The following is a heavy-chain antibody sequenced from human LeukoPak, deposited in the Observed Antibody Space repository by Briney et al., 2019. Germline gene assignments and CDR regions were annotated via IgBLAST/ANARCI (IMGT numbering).Heavy chain of an antibody. V-gene: IGHV4-59*08. Sequence: SETLSLTCTVSGGSISSSYWSWIRQPPGKGLEWIGYIYHSGDTNSNPSLKSRVTISMDTSKNQFSLKLSSVAAADTAVYYCARGPRVFDYWGQGTLVTVSS. CDR3: ARGPRVFDY. CDR2: IYHSGDT. J-gene: IGHJ4*02. CDR1: GGSISSSY.